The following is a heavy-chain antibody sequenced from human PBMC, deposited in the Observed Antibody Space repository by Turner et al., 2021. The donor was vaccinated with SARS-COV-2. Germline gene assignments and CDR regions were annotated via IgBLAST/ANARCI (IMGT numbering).Heavy chain of an antibody. CDR1: GGSISSSSYY. CDR2: IYYSGST. Sequence: QLQLQESGPGLVKPSETLSLTCTVSGGSISSSSYYWGWIRQPPGKGLEWIGSIYYSGSTYYNPSLKSRVTISVDTSKNQFSLKLSSVTAAATAVYYCARLEWLRSPFDYWGQGTLVTVSS. J-gene: IGHJ4*02. CDR3: ARLEWLRSPFDY. V-gene: IGHV4-39*01. D-gene: IGHD5-12*01.